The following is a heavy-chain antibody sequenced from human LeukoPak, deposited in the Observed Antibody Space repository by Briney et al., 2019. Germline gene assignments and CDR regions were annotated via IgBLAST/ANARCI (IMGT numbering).Heavy chain of an antibody. CDR1: GYTLTELS. D-gene: IGHD6-19*01. CDR3: APAIDSSGWYYFDY. J-gene: IGHJ4*02. V-gene: IGHV1-24*01. CDR2: FDPEDGET. Sequence: GASVKVSCKVSGYTLTELSMHWVRQAPGKGLGWMGGFDPEDGETIYAQKFQGRVTMTEDTSTDTACMELSSLRSEDTAVYYCAPAIDSSGWYYFDYWGQGTLVTVSS.